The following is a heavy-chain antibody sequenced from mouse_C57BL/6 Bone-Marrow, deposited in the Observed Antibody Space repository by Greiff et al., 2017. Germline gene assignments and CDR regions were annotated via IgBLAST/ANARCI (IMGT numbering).Heavy chain of an antibody. CDR2: INPYNGGT. CDR3: AREGLGFAY. Sequence: DVQLVESGPVLVKPGASVKMSCKASGYTFTDYYMNWVKQSHGKSLEWIGVINPYNGGTSYNQKFKGKATLTVDKSSSTAYMELNSLTSEDSAVYYCAREGLGFAYWGQGTLVTVSA. V-gene: IGHV1-19*01. J-gene: IGHJ3*01. CDR1: GYTFTDYY. D-gene: IGHD3-3*01.